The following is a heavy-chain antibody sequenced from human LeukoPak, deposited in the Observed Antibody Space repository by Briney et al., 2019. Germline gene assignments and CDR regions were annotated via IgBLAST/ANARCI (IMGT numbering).Heavy chain of an antibody. CDR1: GFTFSSYS. V-gene: IGHV3-21*01. CDR2: ISSSSSYI. CDR3: ASYYYGSGGDAFDI. J-gene: IGHJ3*02. Sequence: AGGSLRLSCAASGFTFSSYSMNWVRQAPGKGLEWVSSISSSSSYIYYADSMKGRFTISRDNAKNSLYLQMNSLRAEDTAVYYCASYYYGSGGDAFDIWGQGTMVTVSS. D-gene: IGHD3-10*01.